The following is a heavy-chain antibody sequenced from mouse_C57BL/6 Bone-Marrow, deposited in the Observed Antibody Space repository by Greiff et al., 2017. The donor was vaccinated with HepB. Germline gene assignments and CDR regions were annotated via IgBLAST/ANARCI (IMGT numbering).Heavy chain of an antibody. CDR2: SRNKANDYTT. J-gene: IGHJ1*03. CDR1: GFTFSDFY. CDR3: ARDLTTVVEDWYFDV. V-gene: IGHV7-1*01. D-gene: IGHD1-1*01. Sequence: EVKLVDSGGGLVQSGRSLRLSCATSGFTFSDFYMEWVRQAPGKGLEWIAASRNKANDYTTEYSASVKGRFIVSRDTSQSILYLQMNALRAEDTAIYYCARDLTTVVEDWYFDVWGTGTTVTVSS.